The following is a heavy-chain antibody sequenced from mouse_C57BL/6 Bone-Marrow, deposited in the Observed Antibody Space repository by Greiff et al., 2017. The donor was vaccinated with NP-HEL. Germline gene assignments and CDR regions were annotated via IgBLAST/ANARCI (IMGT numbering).Heavy chain of an antibody. V-gene: IGHV5-17*01. CDR2: ISSGSGTI. D-gene: IGHD2-4*01. Sequence: EVQLVESGGGLVKPGGSLKLSCAASGFTFSDYGMPWVRQAPGKGLEWVAYISSGSGTIYYADTLKGRFTLSRDNAKNTLFLQMTSLRSEDTAMYYCARNDYDPAWVAYWGQGTLATVSA. CDR1: GFTFSDYG. J-gene: IGHJ3*01. CDR3: ARNDYDPAWVAY.